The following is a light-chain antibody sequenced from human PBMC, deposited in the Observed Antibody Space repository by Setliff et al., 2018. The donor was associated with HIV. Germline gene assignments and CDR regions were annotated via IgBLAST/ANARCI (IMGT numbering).Light chain of an antibody. CDR3: SSYASSSTVL. V-gene: IGLV2-14*01. CDR1: DNDVGGYSS. CDR2: EVS. Sequence: SVLTQPASVSGSPGQSITISCTGTDNDVGGYSSVSWYQHHPGKAPKLIIFEVSNRPSGISNRFSGSKSGNTASLTISGLQAEDEADYVCSSYASSSTVLFGGGTKVTVL. J-gene: IGLJ2*01.